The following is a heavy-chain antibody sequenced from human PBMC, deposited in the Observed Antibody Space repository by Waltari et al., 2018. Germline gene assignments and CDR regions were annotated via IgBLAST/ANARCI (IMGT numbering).Heavy chain of an antibody. V-gene: IGHV3-30*02. CDR2: MPYDGSNK. Sequence: QVQLVESGGGVVQPGGSLRLSCATSGFTLSRNNMHWVRQAPGQGLEWVAFMPYDGSNKYYADSVTARFAISRDNSKNTQYLEMNNLRPDDTAVYYCAKDMGSGRYSFDYWGQGTLVTVSS. CDR3: AKDMGSGRYSFDY. CDR1: GFTLSRNN. D-gene: IGHD3-10*01. J-gene: IGHJ4*02.